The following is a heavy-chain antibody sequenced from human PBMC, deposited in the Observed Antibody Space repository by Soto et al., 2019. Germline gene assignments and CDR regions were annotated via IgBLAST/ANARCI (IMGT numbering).Heavy chain of an antibody. CDR1: GGSISSLY. CDR2: IFPSGDS. J-gene: IGHJ4*02. CDR3: ARAYRCKSEYECFAWLDF. V-gene: IGHV4-4*07. D-gene: IGHD6-6*01. Sequence: QVLLQESGPGLVKPSETLSLTCTVSGGSISSLYWAWIRQPAGKGLVCNGRIFPSGDSNYNPSLTSRVSMSLDTSKNQFSLTVSSVTAADTAVYYCARAYRCKSEYECFAWLDFWGQGIPVTVSS.